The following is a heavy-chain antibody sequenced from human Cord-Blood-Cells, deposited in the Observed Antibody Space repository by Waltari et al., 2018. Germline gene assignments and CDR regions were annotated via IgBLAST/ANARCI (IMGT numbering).Heavy chain of an antibody. Sequence: QLQLQESGPGLVKPSETLSLTCTVSGGSISSSSYYWGWIRPPPGKGLEWIGSIYYSGSTYYNPSLKSRVTISVDTSKNQFSLKLSSVTAADTAVYYCARPYDFWRAGNAFDIWGQGTMVTVSS. D-gene: IGHD3-3*01. CDR2: IYYSGST. V-gene: IGHV4-39*01. CDR1: GGSISSSSYY. J-gene: IGHJ3*02. CDR3: ARPYDFWRAGNAFDI.